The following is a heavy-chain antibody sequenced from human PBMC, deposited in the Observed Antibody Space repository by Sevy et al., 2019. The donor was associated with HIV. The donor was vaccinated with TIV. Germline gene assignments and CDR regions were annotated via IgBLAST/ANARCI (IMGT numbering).Heavy chain of an antibody. Sequence: APVKVSCKASGGTFSSYAISWVRQAPGQGLEWMGGIIPIFGTANYAQKFQGRVTITADESTSTAYLELSSLRSEDTAVYYCARDLAAAAPYYYYGMDVWGQGTTVTVSS. J-gene: IGHJ6*02. CDR2: IIPIFGTA. CDR3: ARDLAAAAPYYYYGMDV. V-gene: IGHV1-69*13. D-gene: IGHD6-13*01. CDR1: GGTFSSYA.